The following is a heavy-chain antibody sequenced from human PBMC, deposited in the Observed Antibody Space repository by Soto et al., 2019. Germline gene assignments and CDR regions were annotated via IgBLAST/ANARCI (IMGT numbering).Heavy chain of an antibody. Sequence: PGGSLRLSCAASGFTFSRYGVHWVRQAPGKGLEWVSFISYDGSRTYYADSVKGRFTISRDNSKNTVFLQMDSLRAEDTAVYYCAKNLLEEPADYYDTKADALDTWGRGTMVTVS. CDR2: ISYDGSRT. D-gene: IGHD3-22*01. CDR1: GFTFSRYG. J-gene: IGHJ3*02. CDR3: AKNLLEEPADYYDTKADALDT. V-gene: IGHV3-30*02.